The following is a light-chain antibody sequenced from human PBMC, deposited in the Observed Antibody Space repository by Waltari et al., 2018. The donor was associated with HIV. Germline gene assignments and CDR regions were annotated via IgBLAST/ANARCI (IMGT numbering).Light chain of an antibody. CDR2: DDN. V-gene: IGLV1-51*01. CDR1: SSNFGKDD. J-gene: IGLJ2*01. CDR3: VTWDTSLSVLV. Sequence: QSVFTQPPSVSAAPGQTVTISCSGRSSNFGKDDVSSYQQLPVPAPQLLIYDDNKRPSGIPDRFSGSKSGTSATLGIAGLHTGDEANYYCVTWDTSLSVLVFGGGTKLTVL.